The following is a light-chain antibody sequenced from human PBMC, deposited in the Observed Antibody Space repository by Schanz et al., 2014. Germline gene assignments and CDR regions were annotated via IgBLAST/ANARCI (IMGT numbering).Light chain of an antibody. CDR2: AAS. J-gene: IGKJ1*01. V-gene: IGKV1-39*01. CDR1: QSISSY. Sequence: DIQMTQSPSSLSASVGDRVTITCRASQSISSYLNWYQQKPGKAPKLLIYAASSLQSGVPSRFSGSGSGTDFTLTISSLQPDDFATYYCHQYNSYWETFGQGTKVAFK. CDR3: HQYNSYWET.